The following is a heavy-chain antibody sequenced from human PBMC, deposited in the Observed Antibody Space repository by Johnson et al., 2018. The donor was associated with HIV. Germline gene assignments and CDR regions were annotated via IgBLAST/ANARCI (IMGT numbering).Heavy chain of an antibody. J-gene: IGHJ3*02. CDR2: IYSGGSA. D-gene: IGHD3-22*01. CDR1: GFTVSSNY. Sequence: EVQVVESGGGLVQPGGSLRLSCAASGFTVSSNYMSWVRQAPGQGLEWVSLIYSGGSAYYADSVKGRFTISRDNSKNTLYLQMNSLRAEDTAVYYCARHSDPWFVSGYYNGAFDIWGQGTMVTVSS. V-gene: IGHV3-66*04. CDR3: ARHSDPWFVSGYYNGAFDI.